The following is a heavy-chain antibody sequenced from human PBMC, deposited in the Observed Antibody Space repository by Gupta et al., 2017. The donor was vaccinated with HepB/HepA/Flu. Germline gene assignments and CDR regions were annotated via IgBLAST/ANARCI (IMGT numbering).Heavy chain of an antibody. CDR3: VNDPNWEWGA. D-gene: IGHD7-27*01. V-gene: IGHV3-23*01. CDR2: ISGNSDTT. J-gene: IGHJ5*02. CDR1: GFILSKDA. Sequence: EVQLLESGGGLVQYGGSLRLSCVASGFILSKDAMTWVRQAPGKGLEWVSIISGNSDTTHYADSVKGRFTISRDNSKNTVYLQMDSLRAEDTARYYCVNDPNWEWGAWGQGTLVTVSS.